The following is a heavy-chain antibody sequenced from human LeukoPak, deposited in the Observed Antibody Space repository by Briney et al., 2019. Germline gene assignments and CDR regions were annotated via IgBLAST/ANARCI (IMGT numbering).Heavy chain of an antibody. CDR3: TTAGLH. Sequence: GGSLRLSCTASGFIFSGSWMAWIRQAPGKGLEWVAIIKKDGSEKYYVDSMKGRFTISRDNAKNSLFLQMNSLKTEDTAVYYCTTAGLHWGQGTLVTVSS. V-gene: IGHV3-7*03. CDR1: GFIFSGSW. CDR2: IKKDGSEK. J-gene: IGHJ4*02.